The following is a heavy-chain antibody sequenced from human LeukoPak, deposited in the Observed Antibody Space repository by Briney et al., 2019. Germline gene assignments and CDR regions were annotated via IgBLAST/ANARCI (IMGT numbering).Heavy chain of an antibody. Sequence: GASVKVSCKASGYTFTSYGISWVRQAPGQGLEWMGWISAYNGNTNYAQKLQGRVTMTTDTSTSTAYMELRSLRSDDTAVYYCARDVTTLQNYYYYMDVWGKGTTVTVSS. D-gene: IGHD4-11*01. CDR2: ISAYNGNT. V-gene: IGHV1-18*01. CDR3: ARDVTTLQNYYYYMDV. CDR1: GYTFTSYG. J-gene: IGHJ6*03.